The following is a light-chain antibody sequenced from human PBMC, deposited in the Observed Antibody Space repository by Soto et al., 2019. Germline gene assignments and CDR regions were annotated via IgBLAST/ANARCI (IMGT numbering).Light chain of an antibody. Sequence: QSALTQPASVSGSPGQSITISCTGTSSDVGGYTYVSWYQHHPGKTPKLMIYEVSHRPSGVSNRFSGSKSGNTASLTISGLQTEDEADYYCISFTSRHIYVFGTGTKLTVL. CDR2: EVS. J-gene: IGLJ1*01. CDR3: ISFTSRHIYV. CDR1: SSDVGGYTY. V-gene: IGLV2-14*01.